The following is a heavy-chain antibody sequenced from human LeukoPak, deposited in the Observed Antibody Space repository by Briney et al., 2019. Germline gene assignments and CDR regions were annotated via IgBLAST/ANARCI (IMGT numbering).Heavy chain of an antibody. CDR3: ARDSNLLLVPAAIGYFQH. D-gene: IGHD2-2*01. Sequence: WASVKVSCKASGGTFSSYAISWVRQAPGQGLEWMGGIIPIFGTANYAQKFQGRVTITADESTSTAYMELSSLRSEDTAVYYCARDSNLLLVPAAIGYFQHWGQGTLVTVSS. J-gene: IGHJ1*01. CDR2: IIPIFGTA. V-gene: IGHV1-69*13. CDR1: GGTFSSYA.